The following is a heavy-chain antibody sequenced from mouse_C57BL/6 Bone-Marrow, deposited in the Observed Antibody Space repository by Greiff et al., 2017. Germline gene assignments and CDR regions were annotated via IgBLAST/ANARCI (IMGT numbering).Heavy chain of an antibody. CDR3: ARDRGQLRLNDFDY. V-gene: IGHV5-4*01. Sequence: EVQLVESGGGLVKPGGSLKLSCAASGFTFSSYAMSWVRQTPEKRLEWVATISDGGSYTYYPDNVKGRFTISRDNAKNNLYLQMSHLKSEDTAMYYCARDRGQLRLNDFDYWGQGTTLTVSS. D-gene: IGHD3-2*02. CDR2: ISDGGSYT. J-gene: IGHJ2*01. CDR1: GFTFSSYA.